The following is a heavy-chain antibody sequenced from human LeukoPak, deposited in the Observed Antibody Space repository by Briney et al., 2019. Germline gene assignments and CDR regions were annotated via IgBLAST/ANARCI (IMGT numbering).Heavy chain of an antibody. J-gene: IGHJ4*02. CDR2: IVVGSGNT. D-gene: IGHD3-22*01. CDR1: GFTFTSSA. CDR3: AASPDYYDSIGYSYYFDY. Sequence: SVKVSCKSSGFTFTSSAVQWVRQARGQRLEWIGWIVVGSGNTNYAQKFQERVSITRDMSTSTAYMELSSLRSEDTAVYYCAASPDYYDSIGYSYYFDYWGQGTLVTVSS. V-gene: IGHV1-58*01.